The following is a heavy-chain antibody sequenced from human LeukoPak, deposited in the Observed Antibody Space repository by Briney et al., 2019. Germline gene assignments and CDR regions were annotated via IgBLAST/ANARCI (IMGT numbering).Heavy chain of an antibody. Sequence: GKSLKISCKGSGYSFTSYWIGWVRQMPGKGLEWMGIIYPGDSDTRYSPSFPGQVTISADKSISTAYLQWSSLKASDTAMYYCARPSRRQLWLEDLDAFDIWGQGTMVTVSS. CDR1: GYSFTSYW. CDR3: ARPSRRQLWLEDLDAFDI. CDR2: IYPGDSDT. J-gene: IGHJ3*02. V-gene: IGHV5-51*01. D-gene: IGHD5-18*01.